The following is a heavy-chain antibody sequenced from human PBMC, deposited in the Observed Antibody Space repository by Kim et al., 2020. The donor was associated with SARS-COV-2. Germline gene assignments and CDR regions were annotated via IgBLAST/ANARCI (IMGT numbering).Heavy chain of an antibody. J-gene: IGHJ6*02. V-gene: IGHV3-30*18. Sequence: GGSLRLSCAASGFTFSSYGMHWVRQAPGKGLEWVAVISYDGSNKYYADSVKGRFTISRDNSKNTLYLQMNSLRAEDTAVYYCAKEEVWSRSSSWFTTYYYYYGMDVWGQGTTVTVSS. CDR2: ISYDGSNK. CDR3: AKEEVWSRSSSWFTTYYYYYGMDV. D-gene: IGHD6-13*01. CDR1: GFTFSSYG.